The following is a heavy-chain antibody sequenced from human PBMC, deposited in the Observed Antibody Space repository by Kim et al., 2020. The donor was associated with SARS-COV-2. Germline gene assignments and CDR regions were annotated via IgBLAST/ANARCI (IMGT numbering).Heavy chain of an antibody. CDR2: VYYSGST. V-gene: IGHV4-39*01. Sequence: SETLSLTCTVSGGSISSTTFYWGWIRQSPGKGLEWVGSVYYSGSTYYNPYLQSRLTILVDTSRNQFSLRLRSVTAADTAIYYCARLMSIGWYFDYWGQGTLVSVSS. D-gene: IGHD6-19*01. CDR3: ARLMSIGWYFDY. CDR1: GGSISSTTFY. J-gene: IGHJ4*02.